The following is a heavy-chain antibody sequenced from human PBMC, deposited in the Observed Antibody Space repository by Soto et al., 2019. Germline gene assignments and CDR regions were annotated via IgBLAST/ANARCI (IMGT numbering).Heavy chain of an antibody. CDR2: MNPNSGNT. CDR1: GYTFTSYD. D-gene: IGHD1-20*01. CDR3: ARTITGISRRYDDYAGIDV. J-gene: IGHJ6*01. Sequence: ASVKVSCKASGYTFTSYDINWVRQATGQGLEWMGWMNPNSGNTGYAQKFQGRVTMTRNTSISTAYMELSSLRSEDTALYYCARTITGISRRYDDYAGIDVWGPGTTVTVSS. V-gene: IGHV1-8*01.